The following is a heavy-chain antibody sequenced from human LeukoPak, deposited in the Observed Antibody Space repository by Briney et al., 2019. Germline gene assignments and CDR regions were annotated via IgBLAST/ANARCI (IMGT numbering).Heavy chain of an antibody. Sequence: SETLSLTCTVSGGSISSGSYYWSWIRQPAGKGLEWIGRIYTSGSTNYNPSLKSRVTISVDTSKNQFSLKLSSVTAADTAVYYCARVPLSYYGNPRGAFDIWGQGTMVTVSS. D-gene: IGHD2-2*01. CDR1: GGSISSGSYY. J-gene: IGHJ3*02. CDR3: ARVPLSYYGNPRGAFDI. V-gene: IGHV4-61*02. CDR2: IYTSGST.